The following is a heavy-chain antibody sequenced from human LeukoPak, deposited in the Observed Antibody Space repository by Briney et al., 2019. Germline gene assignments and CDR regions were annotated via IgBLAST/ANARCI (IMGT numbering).Heavy chain of an antibody. CDR1: GFAFDEYG. CDR2: ISGSGGNT. D-gene: IGHD1-26*01. Sequence: GGSLRLSCAASGFAFDEYGMTWVRQAPGKGLEWVSDISGSGGNTYYADSVKGRFTISRDNSKNTLYVQMNSLRAEDTAIYYCAKKYSTGLDPWGQGTLVTVSS. CDR3: AKKYSTGLDP. V-gene: IGHV3-23*01. J-gene: IGHJ5*02.